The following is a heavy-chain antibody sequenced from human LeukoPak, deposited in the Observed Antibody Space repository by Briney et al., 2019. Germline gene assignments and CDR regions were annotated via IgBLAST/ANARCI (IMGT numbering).Heavy chain of an antibody. D-gene: IGHD3-16*01. CDR2: INPHSGGT. V-gene: IGHV1-2*02. Sequence: ASVKVSCKASGYTFSDYYIHWVRQAPGQGLEWMGWINPHSGGTNYAQKFQGRVTMTRDTSISTAYMGLSRLRSDDTAVYYCATQRGSYLWGTDFDYWGQGTLVTVSS. CDR3: ATQRGSYLWGTDFDY. J-gene: IGHJ4*02. CDR1: GYTFSDYY.